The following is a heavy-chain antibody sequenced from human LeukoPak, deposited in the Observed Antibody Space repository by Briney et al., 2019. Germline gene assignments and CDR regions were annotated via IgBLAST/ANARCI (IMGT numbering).Heavy chain of an antibody. CDR1: GGTFSSYA. CDR2: IIPIFGTA. V-gene: IGHV1-69*13. J-gene: IGHJ4*02. D-gene: IGHD3-22*01. CDR3: ARDRSPRHYYDTSDYHGAAAY. Sequence: ASVKVSRKASGGTFSSYAISWVRQAPGQGLEWMGGIIPIFGTANYAQKFQGRVTITADESTSKAYMELSSLRSEDTAVYYCARDRSPRHYYDTSDYHGAAAYWGQGALVTVSS.